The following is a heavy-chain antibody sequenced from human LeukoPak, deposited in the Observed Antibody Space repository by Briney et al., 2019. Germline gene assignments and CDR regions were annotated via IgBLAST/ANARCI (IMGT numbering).Heavy chain of an antibody. CDR2: ISSSGSTI. D-gene: IGHD2-2*01. CDR1: GFTFSSDE. Sequence: PLGCLRLSCAAPGFTFSSDEMNWVRQAPGKGLEWASYISSSGSTIYYAHSVKGRFTISRDNAKNSLYLQMNSLRAEDTAVYYCARTRYYSGTQNNFDYWGQGTLVTVSS. J-gene: IGHJ4*02. CDR3: ARTRYYSGTQNNFDY. V-gene: IGHV3-48*03.